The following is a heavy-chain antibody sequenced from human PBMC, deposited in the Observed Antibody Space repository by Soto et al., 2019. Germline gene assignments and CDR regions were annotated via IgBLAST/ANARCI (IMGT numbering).Heavy chain of an antibody. CDR1: GYSFTSYW. V-gene: IGHV5-51*01. Sequence: PGESLKISCKGSGYSFTSYWIGWVRQMPGKGLEWMGIIYPGDSDTRYSPSFQGQVTISADKSISTAYLQWSSLKASDTAMCYCARLRSLGRYYDILSGYYFRYWGQGTLVTVSS. CDR3: ARLRSLGRYYDILSGYYFRY. D-gene: IGHD3-9*01. J-gene: IGHJ4*02. CDR2: IYPGDSDT.